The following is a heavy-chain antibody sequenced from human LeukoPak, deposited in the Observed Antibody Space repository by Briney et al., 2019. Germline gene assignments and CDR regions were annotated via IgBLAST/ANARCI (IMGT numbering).Heavy chain of an antibody. CDR1: GFTFSSYA. J-gene: IGHJ6*02. Sequence: PGRSLRLSCAASGFTFSSYAMHWVRQAPGKGLEWVAVISYDGSNKYYADSVKGRFTISRDNSKNTLYLQMNSLRAEDTAVYYCARERFYYDRSGYPKSYGMDVWGQGTTVTVSS. CDR3: ARERFYYDRSGYPKSYGMDV. CDR2: ISYDGSNK. V-gene: IGHV3-30-3*01. D-gene: IGHD3-22*01.